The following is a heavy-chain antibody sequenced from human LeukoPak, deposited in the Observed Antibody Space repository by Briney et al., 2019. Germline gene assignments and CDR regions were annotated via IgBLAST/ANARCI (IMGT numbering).Heavy chain of an antibody. Sequence: GGSLRLSCAASGITFSNYWMRWVRQAPGKGLVWVAFIRYDARVSYCADSVKGRFTISRDNSKNTLSVQVNSLRAEDTGVYYRALSGRKYYGSGNYLFFDCWGQGSLVTVSS. CDR3: ALSGRKYYGSGNYLFFDC. V-gene: IGHV3-30*02. D-gene: IGHD3-10*01. J-gene: IGHJ4*02. CDR1: GITFSNYW. CDR2: IRYDARVS.